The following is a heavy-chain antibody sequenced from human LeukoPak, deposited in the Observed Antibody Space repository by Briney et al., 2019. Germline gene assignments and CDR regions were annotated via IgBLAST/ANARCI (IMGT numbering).Heavy chain of an antibody. V-gene: IGHV1-58*01. CDR1: RFTFTSSA. D-gene: IGHD3-3*01. Sequence: GTSVKVSCKAYRFTFTSSAVQWVRQARGQRLEWIGWIVVGSGNTNYAQKFQERVTITRDMSTSTAYMELSSLRSEDTAVYYCATTPHYDFWSPDYWGQGTLVTVSS. CDR2: IVVGSGNT. CDR3: ATTPHYDFWSPDY. J-gene: IGHJ4*02.